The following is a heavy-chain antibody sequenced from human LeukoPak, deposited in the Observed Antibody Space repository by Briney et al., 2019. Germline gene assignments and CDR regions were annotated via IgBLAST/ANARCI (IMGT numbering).Heavy chain of an antibody. J-gene: IGHJ4*02. Sequence: GGSLRLSCAASGFTFSSYWMHWVRQAPGKGLVWVSRINSDGSSTRYADSVKGRFTISRDNAKNTLYLQMNSLRAEDTAVYYCAGLPYCSGGSCYHYWGQGTLVTVSS. V-gene: IGHV3-74*01. CDR2: INSDGSST. CDR1: GFTFSSYW. D-gene: IGHD2-15*01. CDR3: AGLPYCSGGSCYHY.